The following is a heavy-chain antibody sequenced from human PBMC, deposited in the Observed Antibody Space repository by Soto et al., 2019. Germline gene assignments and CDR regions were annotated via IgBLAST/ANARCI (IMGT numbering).Heavy chain of an antibody. CDR1: VGPFSSGGYT. Sequence: SGTLPPPSPFLVGPFSSGGYTWALFRQHPGKGLEWIGYVYYSGSTYYNPSLKSRVTISVDTSKNQFSLKLSSVTAADTAVYYCARAYGSGYMDVWGQGTTVTVSS. CDR2: VYYSGST. V-gene: IGHV4-31*03. CDR3: ARAYGSGYMDV. D-gene: IGHD3-10*01. J-gene: IGHJ6*02.